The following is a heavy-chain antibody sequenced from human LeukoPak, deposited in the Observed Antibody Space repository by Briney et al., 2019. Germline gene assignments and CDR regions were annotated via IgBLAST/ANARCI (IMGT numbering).Heavy chain of an antibody. CDR1: GFTFSSYS. CDR3: ARDRLAFDDGFDY. J-gene: IGHJ4*02. D-gene: IGHD4-17*01. CDR2: ISSSSSYI. V-gene: IGHV3-21*01. Sequence: PGGSLRLSCAASGFTFSSYSMNWVRQAPGKRLEWVSSISSSSSYIYYADSVKGRFTISRDNAKNSLYLQMNSLRAEDTAVYYCARDRLAFDDGFDYWGQGTLVTVSS.